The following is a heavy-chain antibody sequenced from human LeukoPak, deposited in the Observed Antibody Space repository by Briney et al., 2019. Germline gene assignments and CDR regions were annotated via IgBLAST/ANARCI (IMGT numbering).Heavy chain of an antibody. J-gene: IGHJ4*02. Sequence: ASVKVSCKASGYTFTSYYMHWMRQAPGRGLDWMGIINPSGGSTSYAQKFQGRVTMTRDTSTSTVYMELSSLRSEDTAVYYCASEGLATWDFWSGVGFDYWGQGTLVTVSS. D-gene: IGHD3-3*01. CDR3: ASEGLATWDFWSGVGFDY. CDR1: GYTFTSYY. V-gene: IGHV1-46*01. CDR2: INPSGGST.